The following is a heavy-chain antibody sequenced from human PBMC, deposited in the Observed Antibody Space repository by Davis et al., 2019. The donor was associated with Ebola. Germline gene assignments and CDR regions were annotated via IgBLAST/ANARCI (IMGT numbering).Heavy chain of an antibody. CDR3: ASDLNWNSY. CDR2: ISYDGSNK. J-gene: IGHJ4*02. V-gene: IGHV3-30-3*01. CDR1: GFTLSSYA. Sequence: GGSLRLSCAASGFTLSSYAMHWVRQAPGKGLEWVALISYDGSNKYSADSVKGRFTISRDNAKNSLYLQMNSLRAGDTAVYYCASDLNWNSYWGQGTLVTVS. D-gene: IGHD1-7*01.